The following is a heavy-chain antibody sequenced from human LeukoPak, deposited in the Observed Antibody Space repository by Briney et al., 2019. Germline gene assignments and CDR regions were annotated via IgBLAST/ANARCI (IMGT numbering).Heavy chain of an antibody. J-gene: IGHJ5*02. CDR1: GYTFTSYG. Sequence: GASVKVSCKASGYTFTSYGISWVRQAPGQGLEWMGWISAYNGNTNYAQKLQGRVTMTTDTSTSTAYMELRSLRSEDTAVYYCAREGTQWELRGNNWFDPWGQGTLVTVSS. CDR3: AREGTQWELRGNNWFDP. D-gene: IGHD1-26*01. V-gene: IGHV1-18*01. CDR2: ISAYNGNT.